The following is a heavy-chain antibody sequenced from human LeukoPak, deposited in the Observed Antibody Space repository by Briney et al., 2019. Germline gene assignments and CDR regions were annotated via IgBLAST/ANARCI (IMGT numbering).Heavy chain of an antibody. CDR3: ASTTVTTGY. CDR2: ISSTSTYI. Sequence: GGSLRLSCAASGFTFSSYSMNWVRQAPGKGLEWVSSISSTSTYIDYADSVKGRFTISRDNAKNSLYLQMNSLRVEDTAVYYCASTTVTTGYSGQGTLATVSS. CDR1: GFTFSSYS. J-gene: IGHJ4*02. V-gene: IGHV3-21*01. D-gene: IGHD4-11*01.